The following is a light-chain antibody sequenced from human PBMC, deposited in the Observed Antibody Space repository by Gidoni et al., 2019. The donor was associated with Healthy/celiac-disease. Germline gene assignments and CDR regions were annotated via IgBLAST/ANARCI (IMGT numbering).Light chain of an antibody. V-gene: IGKV4-1*01. CDR3: QQYYSTPYT. Sequence: DIVMTQSPDSLAVSLGARATINCKSSQSVLYSSKHKNYLAWYQQQPGQPPKLLIYWASTRESGVPDRFSGSGSGTDFTLTISSLQAEDVAVYYCQQYYSTPYTFGQGTKLEIK. CDR2: WAS. J-gene: IGKJ2*01. CDR1: QSVLYSSKHKNY.